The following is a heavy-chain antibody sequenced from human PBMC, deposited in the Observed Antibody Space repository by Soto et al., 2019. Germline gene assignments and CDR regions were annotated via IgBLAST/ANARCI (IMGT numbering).Heavy chain of an antibody. J-gene: IGHJ4*02. CDR3: ARGDFDLLAG. Sequence: PSETLSLTCAVYGGSFRGYYWSWIRQPPGKGLEWIGEINHSGSTNYNPSLKSRVTISVDTSKNQFSLKLSSVTAADTAVYYCARGDFDLLAGWGQGTLVTVSS. V-gene: IGHV4-34*01. CDR1: GGSFRGYY. D-gene: IGHD3-3*01. CDR2: INHSGST.